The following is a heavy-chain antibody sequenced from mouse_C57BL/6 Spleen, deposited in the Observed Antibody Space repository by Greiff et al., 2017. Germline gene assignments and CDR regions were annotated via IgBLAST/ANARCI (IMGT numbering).Heavy chain of an antibody. CDR2: IYWDDDK. V-gene: IGHV8-12*01. Sequence: QVTLKVSGPGILQSSQTLSLTCSFSGFSLSTSGMGVSWIRQPSGKGLEWLAHIYWDDDKRYNPSLKSRLTISKDTSRNQEFLKITSVDTADTATYDWSRRGVGGYDGFDYWGQGTTLTVSS. J-gene: IGHJ2*01. D-gene: IGHD2-2*01. CDR3: SRRGVGGYDGFDY. CDR1: GFSLSTSGMG.